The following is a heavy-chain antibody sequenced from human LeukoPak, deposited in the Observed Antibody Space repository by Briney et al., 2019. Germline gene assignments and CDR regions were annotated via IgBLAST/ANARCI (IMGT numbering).Heavy chain of an antibody. V-gene: IGHV3-48*03. CDR2: ISSSGSTI. CDR1: GFTFSSHE. Sequence: GGSLRLSCAASGFTFSSHEMNWVRQAPGKGLEWVSYISSSGSTIYYADSVKGRFTISRDNAKNSLYLQMNSLRAEDTAVYYCARDGRGYYYDRSPDYWGQGTLVTVSS. J-gene: IGHJ4*02. CDR3: ARDGRGYYYDRSPDY. D-gene: IGHD3-22*01.